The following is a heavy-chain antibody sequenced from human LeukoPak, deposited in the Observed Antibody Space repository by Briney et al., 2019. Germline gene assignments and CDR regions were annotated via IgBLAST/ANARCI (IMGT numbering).Heavy chain of an antibody. CDR1: GGTFSSYA. V-gene: IGHV1-69*13. Sequence: SVKVSCKASGGTFSSYAISWVRQAPGQGLEWMGGIIPIFGTANYAQKFQGRVTITADESTSTAYMELSSLRSEDTAVYYCAREILAPGIAVAGPTGWFDPWGQGTLVTVSS. D-gene: IGHD6-19*01. CDR3: AREILAPGIAVAGPTGWFDP. CDR2: IIPIFGTA. J-gene: IGHJ5*02.